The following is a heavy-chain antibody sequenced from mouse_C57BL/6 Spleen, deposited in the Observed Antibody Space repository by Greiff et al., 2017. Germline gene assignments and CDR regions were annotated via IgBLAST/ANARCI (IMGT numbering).Heavy chain of an antibody. CDR3: VSGSTGTTEAFDY. J-gene: IGHJ2*01. D-gene: IGHD4-1*02. CDR2: IRSKSNNYAT. CDR1: GFSFNTYA. Sequence: EVQGVESGGGLVQPKGSLKLSCAASGFSFNTYAMNWVRQAPGKGLEWVARIRSKSNNYATYYADSVKDRFTISRDDSESMLYLQMNNLKTEDTAMYYCVSGSTGTTEAFDYWGQGTTLTVSS. V-gene: IGHV10-1*01.